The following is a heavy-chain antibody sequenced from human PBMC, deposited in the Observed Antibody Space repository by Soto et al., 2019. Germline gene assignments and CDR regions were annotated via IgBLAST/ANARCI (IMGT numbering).Heavy chain of an antibody. CDR1: GFTVSSNY. D-gene: IGHD6-13*01. CDR3: ARGLYSSSWYTEHALGGRRNNAFDI. J-gene: IGHJ3*02. CDR2: IYSGGST. Sequence: QSWGSLRLSCAASGFTVSSNYMSWVRQAPGKGLEWVSVIYSGGSTYYADSVKGRFTISRDNSKNTLYLQMNSLRAEDTAVYYCARGLYSSSWYTEHALGGRRNNAFDIGDQGTMVPVTS. V-gene: IGHV3-53*01.